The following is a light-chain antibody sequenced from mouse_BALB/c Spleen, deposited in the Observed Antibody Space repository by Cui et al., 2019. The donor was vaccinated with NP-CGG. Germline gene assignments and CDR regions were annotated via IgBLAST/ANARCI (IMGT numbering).Light chain of an antibody. CDR2: GTN. Sequence: AVVSPESALTTSPGETVTLTCRSSTGAVTTSNYANWVQEKSDHLFTGLIGGTNNRAPGVPARFSGSLIGDKAALTITGAQTEDEAIYFCALWYSNHWVFGGGTKLTVL. J-gene: IGLJ1*01. CDR1: TGAVTTSNY. V-gene: IGLV1*01. CDR3: ALWYSNHWV.